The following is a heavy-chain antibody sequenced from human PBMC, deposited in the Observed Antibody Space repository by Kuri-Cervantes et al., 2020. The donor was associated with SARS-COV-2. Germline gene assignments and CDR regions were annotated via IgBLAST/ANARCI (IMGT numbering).Heavy chain of an antibody. CDR1: GFTFSSYS. CDR3: ARDLSSGLWAFDY. Sequence: GGSLRLSCAASGFTFSSYSMNWVRQAPGKGLEWVSYISSSSSTIYYADSVKGRFTISRGNAKNSLYLQMNSLRAEDTAVYYCARDLSSGLWAFDYWGQGTLGTVSS. V-gene: IGHV3-48*01. D-gene: IGHD5-18*01. J-gene: IGHJ4*02. CDR2: ISSSSSTI.